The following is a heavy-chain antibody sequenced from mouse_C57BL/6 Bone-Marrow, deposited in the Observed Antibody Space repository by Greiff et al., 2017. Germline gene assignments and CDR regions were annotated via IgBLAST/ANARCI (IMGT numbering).Heavy chain of an antibody. J-gene: IGHJ2*01. Sequence: QVQLQQSGAELARPGASVKLSCKASGYTFTSYGISWVKQRTGQGLEWIGEIYPRSGNTYYNEKFKGKATLTADKSSSTAYMELRSLTSEDSAVYFCAGQLRLPLDYWGQGTTLTVSS. CDR3: AGQLRLPLDY. V-gene: IGHV1-81*01. D-gene: IGHD3-2*02. CDR1: GYTFTSYG. CDR2: IYPRSGNT.